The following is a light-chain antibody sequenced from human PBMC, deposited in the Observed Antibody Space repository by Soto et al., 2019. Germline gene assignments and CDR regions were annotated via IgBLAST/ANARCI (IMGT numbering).Light chain of an antibody. V-gene: IGLV1-44*01. CDR2: SNN. Sequence: QSVLTQPPSASGTPGQRVTIPCSGRSSNIGSNTVNWYQQLPGTAPKLLIYSNNQRPSGVPDRFSGSKSGTSASLAISGLQSEDEADYYCAAWDDSLNGYVFGTGNKLTVL. J-gene: IGLJ1*01. CDR1: SSNIGSNT. CDR3: AAWDDSLNGYV.